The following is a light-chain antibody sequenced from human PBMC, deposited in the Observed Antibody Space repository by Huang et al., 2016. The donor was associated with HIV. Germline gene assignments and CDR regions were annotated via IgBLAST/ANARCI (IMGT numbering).Light chain of an antibody. Sequence: DIQMTQSPSTLSASVGDRVTITCRASQSLSTWLAWYQQKPGQAPKFLIYKASSLQSGVPSRFSGSGSGTEFTLTISSLQPDDFATYYCQQYNSYSMTFGQGTRLDVK. V-gene: IGKV1-5*03. CDR2: KAS. CDR3: QQYNSYSMT. J-gene: IGKJ5*01. CDR1: QSLSTW.